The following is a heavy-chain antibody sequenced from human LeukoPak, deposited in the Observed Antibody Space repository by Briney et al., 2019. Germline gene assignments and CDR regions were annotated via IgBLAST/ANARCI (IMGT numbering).Heavy chain of an antibody. CDR1: GYTFTSYG. Sequence: ASVKVSCKASGYTFTSYGISWVRQAPGQGLEWMGWISAYNGNANYAQKLRGRVTMTTDTSTSTAYVELRSLRSDDTAVYYCARVYYYDSSGHNWFDPWGQGTLVTVSS. D-gene: IGHD3-22*01. V-gene: IGHV1-18*01. CDR2: ISAYNGNA. CDR3: ARVYYYDSSGHNWFDP. J-gene: IGHJ5*02.